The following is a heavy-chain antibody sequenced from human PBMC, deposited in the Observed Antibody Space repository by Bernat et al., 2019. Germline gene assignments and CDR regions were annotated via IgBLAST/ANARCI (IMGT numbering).Heavy chain of an antibody. D-gene: IGHD3-16*01. V-gene: IGHV3-21*01. CDR3: AGAGIKTCGVSIIDLDY. CDR1: GFTFSSYA. J-gene: IGHJ4*02. Sequence: EVQLVESGGGLVKPGRSLRLSCAASGFTFSSYAMNWVRQAPGKGLEWVSSITSSSTYIYYADSVKGRFTISRDNAKNSLYLQMNSLRAEDTAVYYCAGAGIKTCGVSIIDLDYWGQGTLVTVSS. CDR2: ITSSSTYI.